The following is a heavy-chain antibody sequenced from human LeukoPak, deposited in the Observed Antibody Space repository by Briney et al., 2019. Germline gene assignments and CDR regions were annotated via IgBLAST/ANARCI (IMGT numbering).Heavy chain of an antibody. D-gene: IGHD5-24*01. CDR3: ARSVEMATLSYGFDI. Sequence: GGSLRLSCAASGFTFSSYWMHWVRHAPGNGLVWVSRIKSDGSSTSYTDSVKGRFTISRDSAKNTLYLQMNSLRAEDTAVYYCARSVEMATLSYGFDIWGQGTMVTVSS. CDR1: GFTFSSYW. J-gene: IGHJ3*02. CDR2: IKSDGSST. V-gene: IGHV3-74*01.